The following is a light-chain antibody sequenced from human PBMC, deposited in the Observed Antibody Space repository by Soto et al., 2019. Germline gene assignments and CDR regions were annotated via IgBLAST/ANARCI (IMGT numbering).Light chain of an antibody. CDR2: EAS. CDR3: QQYDKLPPVFT. Sequence: DIQMTQSPSSLSASVGDRVTITCQARQDISNYLNWYQQKPGKAPKLLIYEASNLETGVPSRFSGSGSGTDFTFTISSLQPEDIATYYCQQYDKLPPVFTFGPGTKLDIK. J-gene: IGKJ3*01. CDR1: QDISNY. V-gene: IGKV1-33*01.